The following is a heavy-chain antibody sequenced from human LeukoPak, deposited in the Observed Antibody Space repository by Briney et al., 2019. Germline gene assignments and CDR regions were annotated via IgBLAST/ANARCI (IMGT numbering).Heavy chain of an antibody. CDR3: YTPGYSSSWPYYYYGMDV. J-gene: IGHJ6*02. CDR1: GFTFSSYG. Sequence: PGGSLRLSCAASGFTFSSYGMHWVRQAPGKGLEWVSAISGSGGSTYYADSVKGRFTISRDNSKNTLYLQMNSLRAEDTAVYYCYTPGYSSSWPYYYYGMDVWGQGTTVTVSS. CDR2: ISGSGGST. D-gene: IGHD6-13*01. V-gene: IGHV3-23*01.